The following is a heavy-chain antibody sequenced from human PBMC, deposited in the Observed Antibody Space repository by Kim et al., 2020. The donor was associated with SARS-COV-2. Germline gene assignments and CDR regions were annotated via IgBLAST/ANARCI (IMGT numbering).Heavy chain of an antibody. CDR2: MNPNSGNT. D-gene: IGHD6-19*01. CDR3: AVWLETNYYYYGMDV. CDR1: GYTFTSYD. J-gene: IGHJ6*02. Sequence: ASVKVSCKASGYTFTSYDINWVRQATGQGLEWMGWMNPNSGNTGYAQNFQGRVTMTRNTSISTAYMELSSLRSEDTAAYYCAVWLETNYYYYGMDVWGQGTTVTVSS. V-gene: IGHV1-8*01.